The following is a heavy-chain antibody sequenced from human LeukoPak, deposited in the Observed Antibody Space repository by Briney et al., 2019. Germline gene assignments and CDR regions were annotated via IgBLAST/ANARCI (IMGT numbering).Heavy chain of an antibody. CDR3: ARDIYYYGMDV. CDR2: IYSGGST. Sequence: GGSLRLSCAASGFTVSSDYMSWVRQAPGKGLEWVSVIYSGGSTYYADSVKGRFTISRDNSKNTLYLQMNSLRAEDTAVYYCARDIYYYGMDVWGQGTTVTVSS. CDR1: GFTVSSDY. J-gene: IGHJ6*02. V-gene: IGHV3-66*01.